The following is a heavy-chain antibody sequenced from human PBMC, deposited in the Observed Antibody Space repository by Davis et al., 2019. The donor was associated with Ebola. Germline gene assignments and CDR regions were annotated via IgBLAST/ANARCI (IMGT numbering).Heavy chain of an antibody. J-gene: IGHJ4*02. V-gene: IGHV3-23*01. CDR1: GFTFSSYG. CDR2: ISGSGGST. Sequence: GESLKLPCAASGFTFSSYGMHWIRQAPGQGLEWVSAISGSGGSTYYADSVKGRFTISRENSKNTLYLQMNSLRAEDTAVYYCAKFIISVPAARAYFDYWGQGTLVTVSS. CDR3: AKFIISVPAARAYFDY. D-gene: IGHD2-2*01.